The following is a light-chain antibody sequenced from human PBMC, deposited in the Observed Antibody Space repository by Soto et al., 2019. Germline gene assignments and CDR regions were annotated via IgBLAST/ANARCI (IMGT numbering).Light chain of an antibody. V-gene: IGLV1-44*01. J-gene: IGLJ1*01. Sequence: QSVVTQPASLSATPGQRVNISCSGSFSNIGDNAVNWYQQLPGAAPKLLIYLNDQRPSGVPDRFSGSKSGTSAFLAISGLQSEDEADYYCAAWDDSMNALFGTGTKVTVL. CDR2: LND. CDR1: FSNIGDNA. CDR3: AAWDDSMNAL.